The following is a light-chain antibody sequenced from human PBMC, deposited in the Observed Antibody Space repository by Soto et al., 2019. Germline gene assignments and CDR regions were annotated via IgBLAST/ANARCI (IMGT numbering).Light chain of an antibody. Sequence: EIVLTQSPATLSLSPGERATLTCRASQSIDSHLGWYQQKPGQAPRLLIYNAFQRVAGVPARFSGSVSGTDFTLTISSLEPEDFAVYYCQKRTTPTTFGGGTKVEI. V-gene: IGKV3-11*01. J-gene: IGKJ4*01. CDR2: NAF. CDR1: QSIDSH. CDR3: QKRTTPTT.